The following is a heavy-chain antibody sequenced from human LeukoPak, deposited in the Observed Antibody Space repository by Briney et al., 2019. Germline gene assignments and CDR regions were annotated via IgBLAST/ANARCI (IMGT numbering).Heavy chain of an antibody. D-gene: IGHD3-3*01. V-gene: IGHV1-2*02. J-gene: IGHJ4*02. CDR1: GYTFTGYY. CDR3: ATTGVLRFLEWLFPLDY. Sequence: GASVKVSCKASGYTFTGYYMHWVRQAPGRGLEWMGWINPNSGGTNYAQKFQGRVTMTRDTSISTAYMELSRLRSDDTAVYYCATTGVLRFLEWLFPLDYWGQGTLVTVSS. CDR2: INPNSGGT.